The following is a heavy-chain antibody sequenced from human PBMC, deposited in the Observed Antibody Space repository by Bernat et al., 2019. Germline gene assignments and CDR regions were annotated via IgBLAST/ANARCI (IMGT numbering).Heavy chain of an antibody. J-gene: IGHJ4*02. CDR3: ARHGNIVVVVGATAFDY. V-gene: IGHV4-39*01. CDR2: IFYSGND. CDR1: GGPITSRSYF. D-gene: IGHD2-15*01. Sequence: QLQLQESGPGLVNPSEPLSLTCTVSGGPITSRSYFWAWIRQPPGKGLGWVGSIFYSGNDYYTPSRKTRATISVDTTKNQFSLKLSSVTATDTAVYYCARHGNIVVVVGATAFDYWGQGTLVTVSS.